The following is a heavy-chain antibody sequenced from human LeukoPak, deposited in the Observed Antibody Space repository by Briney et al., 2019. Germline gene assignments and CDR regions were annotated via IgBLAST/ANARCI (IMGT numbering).Heavy chain of an antibody. D-gene: IGHD3-22*01. Sequence: GGSLRLSCAASGFTFSSYGMHWVRQAPGKGLEWVAFIRYDGSNKYYADSVRGRFTISRDNSKNTLYLEMNSLRAEDTAVYYCARKGNYYDGSGYYYPFDYWGQGTLVTVSS. CDR2: IRYDGSNK. J-gene: IGHJ4*02. CDR1: GFTFSSYG. CDR3: ARKGNYYDGSGYYYPFDY. V-gene: IGHV3-30*02.